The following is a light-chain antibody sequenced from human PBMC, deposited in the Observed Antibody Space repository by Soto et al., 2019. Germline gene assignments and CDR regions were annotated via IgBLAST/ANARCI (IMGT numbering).Light chain of an antibody. Sequence: DIQMTQSPSTLSASVGARAPITCRARQTISSWLAWYQQKPGKAPQLLIYDVSSLESGVPSRFSGRGSGTDFTLTISSLQSEDFAVYYCQRYNNWPLTFGGGT. V-gene: IGKV1-5*01. CDR2: DVS. CDR3: QRYNNWPLT. J-gene: IGKJ4*01. CDR1: QTISSW.